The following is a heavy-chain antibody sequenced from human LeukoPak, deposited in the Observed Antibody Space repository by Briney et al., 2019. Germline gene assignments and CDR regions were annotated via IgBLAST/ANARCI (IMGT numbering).Heavy chain of an antibody. V-gene: IGHV1-18*01. CDR2: ISAYNGNT. D-gene: IGHD5-24*01. Sequence: ASVKVSCKASGYTFTSYGISWVRQAPGQGLEWMGWISAYNGNTNYAQKLQGRVTMTTDTSTSTAYMELRSLRSDDTAVYYCARDERVDGYNTASHYYYYYGMDVWGQGTTVTVSS. CDR1: GYTFTSYG. J-gene: IGHJ6*02. CDR3: ARDERVDGYNTASHYYYYYGMDV.